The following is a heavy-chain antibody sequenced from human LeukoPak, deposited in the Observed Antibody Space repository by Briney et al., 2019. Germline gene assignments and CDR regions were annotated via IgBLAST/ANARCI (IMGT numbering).Heavy chain of an antibody. CDR1: GFTFSGYP. V-gene: IGHV3-30*04. Sequence: GGSLRLSCAASGFTFSGYPMHWVRQAPGKGLDWVAIISDDGGRKFYADSVEGRFTISRDNSQNTLYLQMSSLRTEDTAVYYCAKASSYGGNSEFDYWGQGTLVTVSS. CDR2: ISDDGGRK. D-gene: IGHD4-23*01. CDR3: AKASSYGGNSEFDY. J-gene: IGHJ4*02.